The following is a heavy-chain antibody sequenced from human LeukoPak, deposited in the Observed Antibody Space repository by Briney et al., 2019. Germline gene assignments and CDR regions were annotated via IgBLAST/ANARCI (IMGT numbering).Heavy chain of an antibody. CDR2: IYHSGST. V-gene: IGHV4-4*02. J-gene: IGHJ4*02. D-gene: IGHD3-22*01. Sequence: PSETLSLTCAVSGGSISSSNWWSWVRQPPGKGLEWIGEIYHSGSTNYNPSLKSRVTISVDKSKNQFSLKLSSVTAADTAVYNCARVRLADYYDSSGYSGGPYFDYWGQGTLVTVSS. CDR3: ARVRLADYYDSSGYSGGPYFDY. CDR1: GGSISSSNW.